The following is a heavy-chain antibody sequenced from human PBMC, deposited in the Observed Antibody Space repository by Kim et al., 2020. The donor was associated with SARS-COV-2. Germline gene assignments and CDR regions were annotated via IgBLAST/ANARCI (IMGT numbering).Heavy chain of an antibody. V-gene: IGHV3-11*05. CDR2: ISSSSSYT. CDR3: ARDSYYGSGSYFWFDP. Sequence: GGSLRLSCAASGFTFSDYYMSWIRQAPGKGLEWVSYISSSSSYTNYADSVKGRFTISRDNAKNSLYLQMNSLRAEDTAVYYCARDSYYGSGSYFWFDPWGQGTLVTVSS. CDR1: GFTFSDYY. J-gene: IGHJ5*02. D-gene: IGHD3-10*01.